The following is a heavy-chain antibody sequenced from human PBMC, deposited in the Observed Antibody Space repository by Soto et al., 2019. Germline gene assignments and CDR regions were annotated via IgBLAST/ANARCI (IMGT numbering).Heavy chain of an antibody. J-gene: IGHJ4*02. CDR3: ARFVVPATRHADFDF. V-gene: IGHV4-59*08. CDR2: IYYIVNT. D-gene: IGHD2-15*01. Sequence: SETLSLTCPVSVDSISRSYWSWIRHPPGKGLEWIGYIYYIVNTFYNPSLRSRVTISADTSKNQFSLNLSSVTAADTAVYYCARFVVPATRHADFDFWGQGTLVTSPQ. CDR1: VDSISRSY.